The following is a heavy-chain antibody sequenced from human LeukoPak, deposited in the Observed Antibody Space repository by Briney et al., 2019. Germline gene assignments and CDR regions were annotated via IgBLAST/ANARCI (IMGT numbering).Heavy chain of an antibody. D-gene: IGHD5-18*01. CDR1: GYTFTSYG. CDR2: ISAYNGNT. V-gene: IGHV1-18*01. Sequence: ASVKVSCKASGYTFTSYGISWVRQAPGQGLEWMGWISAYNGNTNYAQKFQGRVTITADKSTSTAYMELSSLRSEDTAVYYCASLIVDTAMVTRGIDYWGQGTLVTVSS. J-gene: IGHJ4*02. CDR3: ASLIVDTAMVTRGIDY.